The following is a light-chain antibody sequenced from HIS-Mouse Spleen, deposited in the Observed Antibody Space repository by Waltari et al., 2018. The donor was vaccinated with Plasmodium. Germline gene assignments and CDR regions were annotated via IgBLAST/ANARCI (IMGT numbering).Light chain of an antibody. CDR3: QHYNSYSWT. J-gene: IGKJ1*01. V-gene: IGKV1-5*03. CDR1: QSISSR. Sequence: DIQMTQSPSTLSASVGDRVTITCRASQSISSRLAWYQQKPGKAPKLLIYKASSLESGVPSRFSGSGSGTAFTLTISNLQPDDFATYYCQHYNSYSWTFGPGTKVEIK. CDR2: KAS.